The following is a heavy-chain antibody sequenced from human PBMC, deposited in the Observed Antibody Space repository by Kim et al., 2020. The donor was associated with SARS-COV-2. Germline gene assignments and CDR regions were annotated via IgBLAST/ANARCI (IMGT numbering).Heavy chain of an antibody. D-gene: IGHD2-8*01. J-gene: IGHJ4*02. V-gene: IGHV3-33*01. CDR2: IWYDGSNK. CDR3: EREGLWGTNSALDY. CDR1: GFTFSSYG. Sequence: GGSLRLSCAASGFTFSSYGMHWVRQAPGKGLEWVAVIWYDGSNKNYADSVKGRFTISIENSKNKLYLQMNSLRAEGTALYYCEREGLWGTNSALDYWGQGTLVTVSS.